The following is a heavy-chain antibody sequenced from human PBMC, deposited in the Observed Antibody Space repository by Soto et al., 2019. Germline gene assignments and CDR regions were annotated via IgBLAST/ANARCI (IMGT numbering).Heavy chain of an antibody. J-gene: IGHJ4*02. V-gene: IGHV1-18*01. CDR3: AGGGTPINY. Sequence: QVQLVQSGAEVKKPGASVKVSCKASGYTFTNFGISWVRQAPGQGLDGMGWISAYNGNTNYAQNFQGRVTMTTHTASRTANMDLRRVRTGETAVYFDAGGGTPINYWGQGTLVTVSA. CDR1: GYTFTNFG. D-gene: IGHD3-16*01. CDR2: ISAYNGNT.